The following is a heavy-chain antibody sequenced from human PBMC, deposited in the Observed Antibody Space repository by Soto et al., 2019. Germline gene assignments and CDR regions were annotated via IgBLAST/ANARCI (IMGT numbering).Heavy chain of an antibody. Sequence: ASETLSLTCTVSGGSISNYYWSWIRQPPGKTLEWIGYISYSGSTSYSPSLESRVTMSVDTSKNQFSLKLASVTAADTALYYCARAVAGTALILGYWGQGTLVTVPQ. CDR1: GGSISNYY. D-gene: IGHD5-18*01. V-gene: IGHV4-59*01. CDR3: ARAVAGTALILGY. J-gene: IGHJ4*02. CDR2: ISYSGST.